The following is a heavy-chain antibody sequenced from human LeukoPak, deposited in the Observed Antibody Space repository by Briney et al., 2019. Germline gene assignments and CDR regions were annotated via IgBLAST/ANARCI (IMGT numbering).Heavy chain of an antibody. J-gene: IGHJ4*02. CDR2: ISGSGSVT. D-gene: IGHD6-13*01. Sequence: GGSLRLSCAASGFSFSSYAMTWVRQAPGKGLEWVSGISGSGSVTSYADSVKGRFTISRDNSKNTVYLQMNSLRAEDTAVYYCARDLGEDTSSWYAGFDLWGQGTLVTVSS. CDR1: GFSFSSYA. V-gene: IGHV3-23*01. CDR3: ARDLGEDTSSWYAGFDL.